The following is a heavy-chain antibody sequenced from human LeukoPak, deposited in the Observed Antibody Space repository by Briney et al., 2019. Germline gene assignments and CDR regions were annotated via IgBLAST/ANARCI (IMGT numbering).Heavy chain of an antibody. D-gene: IGHD1-7*01. CDR2: FDPEDGET. Sequence: ASVKVSCKVSGYTLTELSMHWVRQAPGKGLEWMGGFDPEDGETIYAQKFQGRVTLTEETSTDIAYMERSSLRSEDTAVYYCATKTGTTTYYFDYWGQGTLVTVSS. J-gene: IGHJ4*02. V-gene: IGHV1-24*01. CDR1: GYTLTELS. CDR3: ATKTGTTTYYFDY.